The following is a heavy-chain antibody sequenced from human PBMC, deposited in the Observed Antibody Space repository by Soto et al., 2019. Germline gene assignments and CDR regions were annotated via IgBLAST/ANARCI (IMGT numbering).Heavy chain of an antibody. CDR3: ARGPSGRYCAWPYLGWFDP. CDR1: GGSISSYY. CDR2: IYYSGST. D-gene: IGHD3-9*01. V-gene: IGHV4-59*01. Sequence: PSETLSLTCTASGGSISSYYWSWIRQPPGKGLEWIGYIYYSGSTNYNPSLKSRVTISVDTSKNQYFLKLSSVTAADTAAYYCARGPSGRYCAWPYLGWFDPWGQGALVTVSS. J-gene: IGHJ5*02.